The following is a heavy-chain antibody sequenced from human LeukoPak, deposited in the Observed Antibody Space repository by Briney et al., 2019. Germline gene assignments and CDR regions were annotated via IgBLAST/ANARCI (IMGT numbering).Heavy chain of an antibody. Sequence: GASVKVSCKAPGGTFNSNAFHWVRQAPGQGLEWMGGITPIFGSTKCAQKFQGRVTVTTDESTSTAYMELSDLRSDDTAVYYCARGRSGVPAVTYNWFDPWGQGTLVTVSS. CDR3: ARGRSGVPAVTYNWFDP. D-gene: IGHD6-13*01. V-gene: IGHV1-69*05. J-gene: IGHJ5*02. CDR1: GGTFNSNA. CDR2: ITPIFGST.